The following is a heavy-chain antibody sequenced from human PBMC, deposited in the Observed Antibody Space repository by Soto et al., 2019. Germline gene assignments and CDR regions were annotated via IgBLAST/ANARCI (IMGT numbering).Heavy chain of an antibody. V-gene: IGHV3-23*01. CDR2: ISGSGGST. CDR3: AKDAVITMIVVVITNFDY. Sequence: GSLRLSCAASGFTFSSYAMSWVRQAPGKGLEWVSAISGSGGSTYYADSVKGRFTISRDNSKNTLYLQMNSLRAEDTAVYYCAKDAVITMIVVVITNFDYWGQGTLVTVSS. D-gene: IGHD3-22*01. J-gene: IGHJ4*02. CDR1: GFTFSSYA.